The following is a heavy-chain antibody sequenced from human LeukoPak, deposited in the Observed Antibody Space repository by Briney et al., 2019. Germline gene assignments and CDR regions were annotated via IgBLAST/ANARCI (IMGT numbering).Heavy chain of an antibody. J-gene: IGHJ3*02. Sequence: GGSLRLSCAASGFTFSNYWMYWVRQGPGKGLGWVSRVYTDGTSTSYADSVKGRFTISRDNPKNTLYLQMNSLRAEDTAIYYCARGSFWEYLSPEDAFDIWGQGTSVTVSS. V-gene: IGHV3-74*01. CDR2: VYTDGTST. CDR1: GFTFSNYW. D-gene: IGHD3-3*01. CDR3: ARGSFWEYLSPEDAFDI.